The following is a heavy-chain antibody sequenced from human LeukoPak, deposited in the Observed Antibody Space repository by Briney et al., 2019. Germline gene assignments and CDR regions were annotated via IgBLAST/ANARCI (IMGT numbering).Heavy chain of an antibody. CDR3: ARDRRYYDSSGYFV. CDR2: INPNSGRT. V-gene: IGHV1-2*02. Sequence: VASVKVSCKASGYTFTDYYMHWVRQAPGQGLEWMGWINPNSGRTNYAEKFQGRVTMTSATSISTVYMELNRLTSDDTAAYYCARDRRYYDSSGYFVWGQGTMVTVSS. D-gene: IGHD3-22*01. CDR1: GYTFTDYY. J-gene: IGHJ3*01.